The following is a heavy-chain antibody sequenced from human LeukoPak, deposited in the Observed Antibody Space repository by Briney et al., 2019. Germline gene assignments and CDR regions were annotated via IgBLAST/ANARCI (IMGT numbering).Heavy chain of an antibody. V-gene: IGHV4-4*07. Sequence: SETLSLTCTVSGGSIDSYHWSWIRHPAGRGLEWIGRIYTSGSTNYNPSLKSRVTMSVDTSKNQFSLKLSSVTAADTAVYYCARGPYYYYYYMDVWGKGTTVTVSS. CDR2: IYTSGST. J-gene: IGHJ6*03. CDR3: ARGPYYYYYYMDV. CDR1: GGSIDSYH.